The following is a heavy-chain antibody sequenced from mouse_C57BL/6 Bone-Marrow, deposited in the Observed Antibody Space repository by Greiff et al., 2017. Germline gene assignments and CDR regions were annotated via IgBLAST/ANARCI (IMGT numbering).Heavy chain of an antibody. D-gene: IGHD2-1*01. J-gene: IGHJ3*01. CDR3: ARPYVNYVAWFAY. Sequence: QVQLKQSGAELARPGASVKLSCKASGYTFTSYGISWVKQRTGQGLEWIGEIYPRSGNTYYNEKFKGKATLTADKSSSTAYMELRSLTSEDSAVYFCARPYVNYVAWFAYWGQGTLVTVSA. V-gene: IGHV1-81*01. CDR1: GYTFTSYG. CDR2: IYPRSGNT.